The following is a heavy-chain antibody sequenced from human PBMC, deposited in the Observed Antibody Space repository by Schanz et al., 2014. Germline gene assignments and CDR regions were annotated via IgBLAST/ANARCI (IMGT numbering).Heavy chain of an antibody. D-gene: IGHD2-15*01. Sequence: QVQLVQSGGEVKKPGASVKLSCRASGYPFTNYYIHWVRQAPGQGLEWMGIVNPGGGSTSVAQRFQTRVTLTRDTSTGTAYLGLTRLRFEDTAVYYCARGSLAGYVALLMAANDYWGQGTLLTVSS. CDR3: ARGSLAGYVALLMAANDY. CDR1: GYPFTNYY. CDR2: VNPGGGST. V-gene: IGHV1-46*01. J-gene: IGHJ4*02.